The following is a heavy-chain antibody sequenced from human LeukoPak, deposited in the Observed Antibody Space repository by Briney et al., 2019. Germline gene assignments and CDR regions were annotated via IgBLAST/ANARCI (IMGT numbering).Heavy chain of an antibody. V-gene: IGHV4-30-2*01. J-gene: IGHJ5*02. D-gene: IGHD4-17*01. CDR2: IYHSGST. Sequence: SETLSLTCAVSGGSLSSGGYSWGWLRQPPGTGLEWIGYIYHSGSTYYNPSLKSRVTISVDRSKNQFSLKLSSVTAADTAVYYWARGRGTVTTGGLCWFDPWGQGTLVTVSS. CDR1: GGSLSSGGYS. CDR3: ARGRGTVTTGGLCWFDP.